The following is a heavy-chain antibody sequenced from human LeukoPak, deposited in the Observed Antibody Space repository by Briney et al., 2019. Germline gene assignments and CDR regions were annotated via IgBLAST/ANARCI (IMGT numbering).Heavy chain of an antibody. CDR2: IYASGRA. CDR3: ATDFSDDFYHNSFDI. V-gene: IGHV4-39*01. Sequence: PETLSLTCNVSGGSISSGSYYWGWIRQPPGKGLEWIGHIYASGRADYSPSLKSRVTISVDTSNNWFSLKLTSVTAADTAVYFCATDFSDDFYHNSFDIWGQGTMVTVSS. J-gene: IGHJ3*02. CDR1: GGSISSGSYY. D-gene: IGHD3/OR15-3a*01.